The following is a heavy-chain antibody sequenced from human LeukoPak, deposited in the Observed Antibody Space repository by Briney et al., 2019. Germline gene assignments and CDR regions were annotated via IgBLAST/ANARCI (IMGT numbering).Heavy chain of an antibody. CDR2: ISGSGGST. CDR3: AKARGELPYFDY. Sequence: GGSLRLSCAASGFTFSSYAMSWVRQAPGKGLEWVSAISGSGGSTYYADSVKGRFTIPRDNSKNTLYLQMNNLRAEDTAVYYCAKARGELPYFDYWGQGTLVTVSS. J-gene: IGHJ4*02. CDR1: GFTFSSYA. V-gene: IGHV3-23*01. D-gene: IGHD1-26*01.